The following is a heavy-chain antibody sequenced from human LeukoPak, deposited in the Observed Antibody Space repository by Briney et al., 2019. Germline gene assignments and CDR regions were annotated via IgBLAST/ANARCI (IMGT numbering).Heavy chain of an antibody. D-gene: IGHD2-21*01. CDR3: ARDMWPLYYYYYMDV. CDR2: IKQDGSEK. Sequence: GGSLRLSCAASGFTFSSYWMSWVRQAPGKGLEWVANIKQDGSEKYYVDSVKGRFTISRDNAKNSPYLQMNSLRAEDTAVYYCARDMWPLYYYYYMDVWGKGTTVTVSS. V-gene: IGHV3-7*01. CDR1: GFTFSSYW. J-gene: IGHJ6*03.